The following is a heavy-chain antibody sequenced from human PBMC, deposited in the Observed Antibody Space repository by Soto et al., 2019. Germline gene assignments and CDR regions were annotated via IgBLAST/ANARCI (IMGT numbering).Heavy chain of an antibody. CDR1: GGSVSSGGYY. V-gene: IGHV4-61*08. D-gene: IGHD3-22*01. Sequence: TSETLSLTCNVSGGSVSSGGYYWSWIRQPPGKGLEWIGYVYYSGYTNYNPSLESRVTISIDTSKNQFSLKLSSVTAADTALYYCARVGEDSTGYYRRGPFDSWGQGTLVTVSS. CDR3: ARVGEDSTGYYRRGPFDS. J-gene: IGHJ4*02. CDR2: VYYSGYT.